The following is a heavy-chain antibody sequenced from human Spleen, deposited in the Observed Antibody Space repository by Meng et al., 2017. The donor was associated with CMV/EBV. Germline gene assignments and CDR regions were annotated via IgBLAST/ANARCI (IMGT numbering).Heavy chain of an antibody. CDR1: G. D-gene: IGHD3-3*01. CDR2: IWYDGSNN. V-gene: IGHV3-33*06. Sequence: GKTWVGQAPGKGLEWVAVIWYDGSNNYYAEYVKGRFTMSRDNYKNTLYLKMNSLRCEDTAVYYCAKDQKYYDFWSGYYVGEYYFDYWGQGTLVTVSS. J-gene: IGHJ4*02. CDR3: AKDQKYYDFWSGYYVGEYYFDY.